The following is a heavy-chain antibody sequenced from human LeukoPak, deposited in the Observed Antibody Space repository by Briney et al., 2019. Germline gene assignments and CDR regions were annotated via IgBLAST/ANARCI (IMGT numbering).Heavy chain of an antibody. Sequence: SVKVSCKASGYTFTSYYMHWVRQAPGQGLEWMGEIVPIFGTTNYAQKFQGRVTITADKSTTTAYMELTSLRSEDAAVYYCARPKPMYYDSSGYYFDYWGQGTLVTVSS. V-gene: IGHV1-69*06. CDR3: ARPKPMYYDSSGYYFDY. J-gene: IGHJ4*02. CDR2: IVPIFGTT. D-gene: IGHD3-22*01. CDR1: GYTFTSYY.